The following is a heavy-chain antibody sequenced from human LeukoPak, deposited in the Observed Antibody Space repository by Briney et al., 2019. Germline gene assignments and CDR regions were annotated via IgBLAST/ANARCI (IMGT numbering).Heavy chain of an antibody. CDR2: IYYSGRT. D-gene: IGHD2-15*01. V-gene: IGHV4-31*03. CDR1: GGSISSGGYY. Sequence: SETLSLTCTVSGGSISSGGYYWSWLRQHPGKGLEWIGYIYYSGRTYYNPSLKSRVTISVDTSKNQFSLKLSSVTAADTAVYYCARLGYCSGGSCYYYYYGMDVWGQGTTVTVSS. J-gene: IGHJ6*02. CDR3: ARLGYCSGGSCYYYYYGMDV.